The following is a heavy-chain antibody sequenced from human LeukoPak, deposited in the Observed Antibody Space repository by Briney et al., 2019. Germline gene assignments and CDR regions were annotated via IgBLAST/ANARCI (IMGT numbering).Heavy chain of an antibody. D-gene: IGHD2-2*01. CDR3: ARDLTCSSTSCRDY. Sequence: ASVTVSCKASGGTFSSYAISWVRQAPGQGLEWMGGIIPIFGTANYAQKFQGRVTITADESTSTAYMELSGLRPEDTAVYYCARDLTCSSTSCRDYWGQGTLVTVSS. CDR1: GGTFSSYA. V-gene: IGHV1-69*13. J-gene: IGHJ4*02. CDR2: IIPIFGTA.